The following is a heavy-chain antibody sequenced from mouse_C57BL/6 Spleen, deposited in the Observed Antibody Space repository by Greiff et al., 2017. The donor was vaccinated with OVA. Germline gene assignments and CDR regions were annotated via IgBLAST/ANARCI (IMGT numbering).Heavy chain of an antibody. V-gene: IGHV1-64*01. CDR3: AVTTVVAFYYFDY. D-gene: IGHD1-1*01. CDR2: IHPNSGST. CDR1: GYTFTSYW. Sequence: QVQLQQSGAELVKPGASVKLSCKASGYTFTSYWMHWVKQRPGQGLEWIGMIHPNSGSTNYNEKFKSKATLTVDKSSSTAYMQLSSLTSEDSAVYYCAVTTVVAFYYFDYWGQGTTLTVSS. J-gene: IGHJ2*01.